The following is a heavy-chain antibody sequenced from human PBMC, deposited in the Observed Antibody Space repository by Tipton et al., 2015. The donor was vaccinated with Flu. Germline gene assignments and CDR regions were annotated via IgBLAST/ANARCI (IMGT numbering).Heavy chain of an antibody. D-gene: IGHD6-19*01. CDR1: GYTFTSYD. Sequence: QVQLVQSGAEVKKPGASVKVSCKASGYTFTSYDINWVRQATGQGLEWMGWMNPNSGNTGYAQKFQGRVTMTRNTSISTAYMELSSLRSEDTAVYYCALFIRSSSGWYWGRYGMDVWGQGPTVTVSS. CDR2: MNPNSGNT. V-gene: IGHV1-8*01. CDR3: ALFIRSSSGWYWGRYGMDV. J-gene: IGHJ6*02.